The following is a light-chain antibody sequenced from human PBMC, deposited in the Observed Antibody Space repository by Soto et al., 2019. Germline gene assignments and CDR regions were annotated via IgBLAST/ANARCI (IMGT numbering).Light chain of an antibody. CDR1: QSISSW. CDR2: KAS. V-gene: IGKV1-5*03. J-gene: IGKJ1*01. Sequence: DIQMTQSPSTLSASVGDRGTITWRASQSISSWLAWYQQKPGKAPKLLIYKASSLESGVPSRFSGSGSGTEFTLTISSLQPDDFATYYCQQYNSYSRTFGQGTKVDI. CDR3: QQYNSYSRT.